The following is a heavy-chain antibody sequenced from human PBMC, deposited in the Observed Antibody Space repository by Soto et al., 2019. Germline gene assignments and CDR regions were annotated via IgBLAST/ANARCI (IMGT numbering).Heavy chain of an antibody. CDR3: ATTGTLGSSGWYFDY. Sequence: GESLKISCKGSGYSFTSYWIGWVRQMPGKGLEWMGIIYPGDSDTRYSPSFQGQVTISADKSISTAYLQWSSLKASDTAMYYCATTGTLGSSGWYFDYWGQGTLVTVSS. CDR1: GYSFTSYW. V-gene: IGHV5-51*01. J-gene: IGHJ4*02. D-gene: IGHD6-19*01. CDR2: IYPGDSDT.